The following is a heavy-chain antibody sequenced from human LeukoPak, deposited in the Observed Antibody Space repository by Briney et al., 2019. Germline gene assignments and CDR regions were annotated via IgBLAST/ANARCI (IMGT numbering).Heavy chain of an antibody. V-gene: IGHV4-34*01. CDR3: ARHSSLTVTTFFYYYYMDV. J-gene: IGHJ6*03. Sequence: SETLSLTCAVYGGSFSGYYWSWIRQPPGKGLEWIGEINHTGSTHYNPSLKSRVTISVDTSKNQFSLKLSSVTAADTAVYYCARHSSLTVTTFFYYYYMDVWGKGTTVTVSS. CDR1: GGSFSGYY. D-gene: IGHD4-11*01. CDR2: INHTGST.